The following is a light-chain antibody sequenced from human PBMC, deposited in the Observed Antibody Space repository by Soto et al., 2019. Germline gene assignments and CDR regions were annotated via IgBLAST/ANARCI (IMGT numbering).Light chain of an antibody. CDR3: QQIHSTSSYT. J-gene: IGKJ2*01. V-gene: IGKV1-39*01. Sequence: DIQITQSPSSLSASVGDRVTITCRASQNIRNYLNWYQQRPGKTPNLLVYAASNLRSGVPSRFSGSGSGTDFTLTISSLQPEDFGTYYCQQIHSTSSYTFGQGSRVDVK. CDR2: AAS. CDR1: QNIRNY.